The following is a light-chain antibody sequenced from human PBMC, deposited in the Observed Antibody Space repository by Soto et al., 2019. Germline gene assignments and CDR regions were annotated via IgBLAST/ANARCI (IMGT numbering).Light chain of an antibody. Sequence: DIPMTQSPSSLSASVGDRVTITCRASQGISNFLAWYQQKPGKVPKLLIYAASTLQSGVPSRLSGSGSGTDFTLTISSLKPEDVATYYCQKYNSAPSLTFGGGTKVEIK. CDR3: QKYNSAPSLT. CDR2: AAS. V-gene: IGKV1-27*01. J-gene: IGKJ4*01. CDR1: QGISNF.